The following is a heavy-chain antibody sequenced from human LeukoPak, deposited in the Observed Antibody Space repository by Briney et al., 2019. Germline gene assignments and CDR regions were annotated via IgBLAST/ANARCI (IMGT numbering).Heavy chain of an antibody. D-gene: IGHD5-12*01. CDR1: GGSISSSSYY. CDR3: AKGGYAFDY. V-gene: IGHV4-39*01. J-gene: IGHJ4*02. CDR2: IYYSGST. Sequence: SETLSLTCTVSGGSISSSSYYWGWIRQPPGKRLEWIGNIYYSGSTYYNPSLKSRVTISVDASKNQFSLKLSSVTAADTAVYYCAKGGYAFDYWGQGTLVTVSS.